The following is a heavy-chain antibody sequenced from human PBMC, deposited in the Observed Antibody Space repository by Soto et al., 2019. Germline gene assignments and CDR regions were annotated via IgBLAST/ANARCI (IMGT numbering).Heavy chain of an antibody. CDR2: TYYSGST. CDR3: ARHTICGVVGIDY. D-gene: IGHD3-3*01. Sequence: SKTLSLTWTVSGGSISSGGYYWSWIRQHPGKGLEWIGYTYYSGSTYSYPSLKSRVTISVDTSKNQFSLKLSSLTAADTAGYYCARHTICGVVGIDYCGQGTMGIVSS. J-gene: IGHJ4*02. CDR1: GGSISSGGYY. V-gene: IGHV4-31*02.